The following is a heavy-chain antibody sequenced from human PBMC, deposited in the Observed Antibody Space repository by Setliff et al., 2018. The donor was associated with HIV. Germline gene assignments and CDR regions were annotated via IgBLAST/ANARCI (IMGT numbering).Heavy chain of an antibody. CDR2: FDSTGGT. J-gene: IGHJ5*02. Sequence: SETLSLTCTVSGDSVRSRPYYWNWIRQPAGKGLEWIGRFDSTGGTDYNPSLKGRVAISVDTSRNQFSLRVTSVTAADTAVYFCARDRHSSGLGSYGPWGPGILVTVSS. D-gene: IGHD3-10*01. V-gene: IGHV4-61*10. CDR3: ARDRHSSGLGSYGP. CDR1: GDSVRSRPYY.